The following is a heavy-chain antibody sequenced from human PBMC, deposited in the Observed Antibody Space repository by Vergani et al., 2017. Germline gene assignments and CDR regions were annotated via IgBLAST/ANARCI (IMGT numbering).Heavy chain of an antibody. J-gene: IGHJ2*01. CDR2: ISYDGSNK. V-gene: IGHV3-30*04. Sequence: QVQLVESGGGVVQPGRSLRLSCAASGFSFSSYAMHWVRQAPGKGLEWVAVISYDGSNKYNGDSVKGRFTISRDNSKNTLYLQMNRLRAEDTAVYYCAGGYLENYGWFPSWYFDLWGRGTLVTVSA. D-gene: IGHD6-19*01. CDR1: GFSFSSYA. CDR3: AGGYLENYGWFPSWYFDL.